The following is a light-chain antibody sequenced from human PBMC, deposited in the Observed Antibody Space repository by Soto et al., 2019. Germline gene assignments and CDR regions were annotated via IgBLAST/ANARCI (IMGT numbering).Light chain of an antibody. Sequence: LTQPASVSGSPGQSITISCTGTSSDVGGYNYVSWYQQHPGEAPKLMIYEVSNQPSGVSNRFSGSKSGNTASLTISGLQAEDEADYYCSSYTSSDTYVFGAGIKVTV. CDR1: SSDVGGYNY. CDR2: EVS. CDR3: SSYTSSDTYV. V-gene: IGLV2-14*01. J-gene: IGLJ1*01.